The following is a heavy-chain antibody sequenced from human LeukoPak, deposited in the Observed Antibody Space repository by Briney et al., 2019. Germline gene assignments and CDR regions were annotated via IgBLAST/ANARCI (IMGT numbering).Heavy chain of an antibody. V-gene: IGHV3-23*01. CDR3: AKAIYDSSAYYSYSYMDV. Sequence: GGSLRLSCAASGFIFSSHGMNWVRQAQGKGLEWVSAMSGSGGTTYYADSVKGQFTISRDNSKNTLYLQMNGLRAEDTAVYYCAKAIYDSSAYYSYSYMDVWGKGTTVTVSS. D-gene: IGHD3-22*01. CDR1: GFIFSSHG. J-gene: IGHJ6*03. CDR2: MSGSGGTT.